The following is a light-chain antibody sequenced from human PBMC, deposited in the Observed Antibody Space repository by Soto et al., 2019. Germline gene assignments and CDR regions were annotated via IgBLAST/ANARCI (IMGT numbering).Light chain of an antibody. J-gene: IGLJ1*01. CDR1: SSDVGGYNF. V-gene: IGLV2-14*01. Sequence: QSALTQPASVSGSPGQSITISCTGTSSDVGGYNFVSWYQQHPGKAPKLMIYDVTTRPSGVSNRFSGSKSGTTASLTISGLQADDEADYYCCSYTSSTPDVFGTGTKLTVL. CDR3: CSYTSSTPDV. CDR2: DVT.